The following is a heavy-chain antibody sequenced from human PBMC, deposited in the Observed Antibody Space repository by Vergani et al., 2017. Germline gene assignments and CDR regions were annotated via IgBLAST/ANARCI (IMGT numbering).Heavy chain of an antibody. CDR2: IIPIFGTA. CDR3: ARAWRYCSSTSCSYNWFDP. CDR1: GGTFSSYA. D-gene: IGHD2-2*01. J-gene: IGHJ5*02. V-gene: IGHV1-69*12. Sequence: QVQLVQSGAEVKKPGSSVKVSCKASGGTFSSYAISWVRQAPGQGLEWMGGIIPIFGTANYAQKFQGRVTITADESTSTAYMELSSLRSEDTAVYYCARAWRYCSSTSCSYNWFDPWGQGTLVTVSS.